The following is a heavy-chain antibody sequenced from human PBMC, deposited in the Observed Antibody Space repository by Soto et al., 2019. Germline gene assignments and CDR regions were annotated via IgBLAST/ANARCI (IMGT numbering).Heavy chain of an antibody. J-gene: IGHJ6*02. D-gene: IGHD6-19*01. CDR1: GYTFTSYY. V-gene: IGHV1-46*01. CDR2: INPSGGST. CDR3: AREKIAVAEYYYYGMDV. Sequence: ASVKVSCKASGYTFTSYYMHWVRQAPGQGLEWMGIINPSGGSTSYAQKFQGRVTMTRDTSTSTVYMELSSLRSEDTAAYYCAREKIAVAEYYYYGMDVWGQGTRVTVSS.